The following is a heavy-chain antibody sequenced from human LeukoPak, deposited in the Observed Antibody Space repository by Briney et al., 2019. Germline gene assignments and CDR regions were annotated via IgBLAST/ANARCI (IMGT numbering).Heavy chain of an antibody. D-gene: IGHD3-10*01. CDR3: AKVPYYGSGSYLPPDY. V-gene: IGHV3-23*01. CDR2: IFGSGGPT. Sequence: GGSLRLSCAASGFPFSSFAMGWVRQAPGKGLEWVSSIFGSGGPTYYADSVKGRFTISRDNSKNTLYLQMNSLRAEDTAVYYCAKVPYYGSGSYLPPDYWGQGTLVTVSS. CDR1: GFPFSSFA. J-gene: IGHJ4*02.